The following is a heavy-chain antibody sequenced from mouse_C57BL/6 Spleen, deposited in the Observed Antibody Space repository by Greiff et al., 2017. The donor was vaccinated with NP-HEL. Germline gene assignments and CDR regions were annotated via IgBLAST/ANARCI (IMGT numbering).Heavy chain of an antibody. J-gene: IGHJ4*01. D-gene: IGHD3-3*01. V-gene: IGHV1-81*01. CDR2: IYPRSGNT. CDR1: GYTFTSYG. Sequence: VKLMESGAELARPGASVKLSCKASGYTFTSYGISWVKQRTGQGLEWIGEIYPRSGNTYYNEKFKGKATLTADKSSSTAYMELRSLTSEDSAVYFCARSKGDGDYYAMDYWGQGTSVTVSS. CDR3: ARSKGDGDYYAMDY.